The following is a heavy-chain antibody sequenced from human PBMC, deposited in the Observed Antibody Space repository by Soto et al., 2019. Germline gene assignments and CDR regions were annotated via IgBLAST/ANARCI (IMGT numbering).Heavy chain of an antibody. CDR1: GFTFSSYA. CDR2: ISGSGGST. CDR3: ARVRVATARFDAFDI. Sequence: SGGSLRLSCAASGFTFSSYAMSWVRQAPGKGLEWVSAISGSGGSTYYADSVKGRFTISRDNAKNTLYLQMNSLRAEDTAVYYCARVRVATARFDAFDIWGQGTMVTVSS. D-gene: IGHD1-26*01. J-gene: IGHJ3*02. V-gene: IGHV3-23*01.